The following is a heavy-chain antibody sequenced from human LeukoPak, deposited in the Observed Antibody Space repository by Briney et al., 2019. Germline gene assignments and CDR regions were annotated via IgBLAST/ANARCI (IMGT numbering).Heavy chain of an antibody. D-gene: IGHD6-25*01. CDR3: ATTIRGF. CDR1: GFTLSNYW. V-gene: IGHV3-7*01. Sequence: GGSLRLSCAASGFTLSNYWMSWVRQAPGKGLEWVANIKADGSESYYVDSVKGRFTISRDNAKNSLYLQMNSLRADDTAVYYCATTIRGFWGQGTLVTVSS. CDR2: IKADGSES. J-gene: IGHJ4*02.